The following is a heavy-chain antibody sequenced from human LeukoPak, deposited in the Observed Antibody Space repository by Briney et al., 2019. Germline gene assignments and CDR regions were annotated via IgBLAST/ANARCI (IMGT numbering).Heavy chain of an antibody. CDR3: ARETRGFLEWLPGANDAFDI. CDR1: GFTFSSYS. J-gene: IGHJ3*02. D-gene: IGHD3-3*01. Sequence: GGSLRLSCAASGFTFSSYSMNWVRQAPGKGLEWVSSISSSSSYIYYADSVKGRFTISRDNAKNSLYLQMNSLRAEDTAVYYCARETRGFLEWLPGANDAFDIWGQGTVVTVSS. CDR2: ISSSSSYI. V-gene: IGHV3-21*01.